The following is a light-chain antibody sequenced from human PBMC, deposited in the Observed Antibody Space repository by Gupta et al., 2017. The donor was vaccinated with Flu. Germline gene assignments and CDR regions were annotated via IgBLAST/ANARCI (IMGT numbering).Light chain of an antibody. CDR3: QQYNNWRPET. CDR2: GAS. CDR1: QSVSSN. J-gene: IGKJ4*01. V-gene: IGKV3-15*01. Sequence: EIVMTQSPATLSVSPGERATLSCRASQSVSSNLAWYQQKPGQAPRRLIYGASTRATGIPARFSGSGSGTEFTLTISSLQSEDFAVYYCQQYNNWRPETFGEGTKVEIK.